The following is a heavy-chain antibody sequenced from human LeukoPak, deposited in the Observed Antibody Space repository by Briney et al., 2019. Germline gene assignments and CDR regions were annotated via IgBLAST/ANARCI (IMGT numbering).Heavy chain of an antibody. CDR1: GYTFTGYY. Sequence: GASVKVSCKSSGYTFTGYYMHWVRQAPGQGLEWMGWINPNSGGTNYAQKFRGRVTMTRDTSISTAYMELSRLRSDDTAVYYCARQLGIVVVPAAVRFDPWGQGTLVTVSS. CDR2: INPNSGGT. J-gene: IGHJ5*02. V-gene: IGHV1-2*02. CDR3: ARQLGIVVVPAAVRFDP. D-gene: IGHD2-2*01.